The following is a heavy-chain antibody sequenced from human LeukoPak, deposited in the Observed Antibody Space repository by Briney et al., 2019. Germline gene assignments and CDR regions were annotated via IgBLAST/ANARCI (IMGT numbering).Heavy chain of an antibody. D-gene: IGHD3-10*01. CDR3: ASPFIWRGAFDI. J-gene: IGHJ3*02. Sequence: SETLSLTCTVSGGSISSSCYYWGWIRQPPGKGLEWSGSIYYSGSTYYNPSLKSRVTISVDTSKNQFSLKLSSVTAADTAVYYCASPFIWRGAFDIWGQGTMVTVSS. V-gene: IGHV4-39*01. CDR1: GGSISSSCYY. CDR2: IYYSGST.